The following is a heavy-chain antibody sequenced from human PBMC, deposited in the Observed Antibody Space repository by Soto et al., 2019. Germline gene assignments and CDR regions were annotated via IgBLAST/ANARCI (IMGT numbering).Heavy chain of an antibody. Sequence: ASVKVSCKASGYTFTSYGISWVRQAPGQGLEWMGWISAYNGNTNYAQKLQGRVTMTTDTSTSTAYMELSSLRSEDTAVYYCASDNWNQRVHFDYWGQGTLVTVSS. CDR2: ISAYNGNT. CDR1: GYTFTSYG. V-gene: IGHV1-18*01. J-gene: IGHJ4*02. CDR3: ASDNWNQRVHFDY. D-gene: IGHD1-1*01.